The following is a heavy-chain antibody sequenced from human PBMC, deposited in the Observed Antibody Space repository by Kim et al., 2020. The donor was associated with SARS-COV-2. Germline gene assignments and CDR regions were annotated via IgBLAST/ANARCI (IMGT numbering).Heavy chain of an antibody. V-gene: IGHV4-39*01. CDR1: GGSISSSSYY. CDR3: AFGGVEWLGLFDY. Sequence: SETLSLTCTVSGGSISSSSYYWGWIRQPPGKGLEWLGSIYYTGSTYYNPSLKSRVTISVDTSKNQFSLKLSSVTAADTAVYYCAFGGVEWLGLFDYWGQGTLVTVSS. D-gene: IGHD3-3*01. CDR2: IYYTGST. J-gene: IGHJ4*02.